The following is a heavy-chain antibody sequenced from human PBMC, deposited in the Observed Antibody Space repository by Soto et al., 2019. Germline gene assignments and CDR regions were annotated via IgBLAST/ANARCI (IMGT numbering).Heavy chain of an antibody. Sequence: QVQLVQSGAEVKKPGSSVKVSCKASGGTFSSYAISWVRQAPGQGLEWMGGIIPIFGTANYAQKFQGRVTINADESTSTAYLELSRLRSEDTAVYYCARGPLFIAAAYNWFDPWGQGTLVTVSS. J-gene: IGHJ5*02. V-gene: IGHV1-69*01. CDR2: IIPIFGTA. CDR3: ARGPLFIAAAYNWFDP. CDR1: GGTFSSYA. D-gene: IGHD6-13*01.